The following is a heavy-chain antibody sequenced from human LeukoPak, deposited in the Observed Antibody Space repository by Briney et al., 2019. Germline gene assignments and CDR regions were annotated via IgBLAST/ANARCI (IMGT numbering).Heavy chain of an antibody. CDR1: GYTFTVYY. D-gene: IGHD1-26*01. V-gene: IGHV1-2*02. Sequence: GASVKVSCKASGYTFTVYYMHWVRQAPGQGLEWMGWINPNSGGTNYAQKFQGRVTMTRDTSISTAYMELSRLRSDDTAVYYCARDSLPSIYYGMDVWGQGTTVTVSS. CDR3: ARDSLPSIYYGMDV. CDR2: INPNSGGT. J-gene: IGHJ6*02.